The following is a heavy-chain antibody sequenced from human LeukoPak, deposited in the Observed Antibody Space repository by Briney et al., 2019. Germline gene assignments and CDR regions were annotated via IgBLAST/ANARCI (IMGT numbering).Heavy chain of an antibody. V-gene: IGHV3-74*01. CDR3: ARPSSGWYGS. Sequence: GGSLRLSCAASGFSFSSYWMHWVRQAPGKGLVWVSRISTDGSSTTYADSVRGRFTISRDIPKNTLYLQMDSLRAEDTAVYYCARPSSGWYGSWGQGTLVTVSS. CDR2: ISTDGSST. D-gene: IGHD6-19*01. J-gene: IGHJ4*02. CDR1: GFSFSSYW.